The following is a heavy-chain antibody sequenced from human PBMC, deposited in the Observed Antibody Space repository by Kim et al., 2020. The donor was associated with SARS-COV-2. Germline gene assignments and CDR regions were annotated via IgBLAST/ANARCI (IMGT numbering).Heavy chain of an antibody. Sequence: GGSLRLSCAASGFTFSNAWMSWVRQAPGKGLEWVGRIKSKTDGGTTDYAAPVKGRFTISRDDSKNTLYLQMNSLKTEDTAVYYCTTDGGGFDWLLLSHSLTLYAFDIWGQGTMVTVSS. D-gene: IGHD3-9*01. CDR2: IKSKTDGGTT. J-gene: IGHJ3*02. CDR3: TTDGGGFDWLLLSHSLTLYAFDI. V-gene: IGHV3-15*01. CDR1: GFTFSNAW.